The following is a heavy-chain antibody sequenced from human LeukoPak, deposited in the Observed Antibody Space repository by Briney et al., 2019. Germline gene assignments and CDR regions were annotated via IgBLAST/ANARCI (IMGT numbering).Heavy chain of an antibody. D-gene: IGHD1-14*01. V-gene: IGHV1-2*02. Sequence: ASVKVSCKTSGYTFTGYYMHWVRQAPGQGLEWMGWINPNSGGTNYAQKFQGRVTMTRDTSISTAYMELRRLRSDDTAVYYCARGSISITWAPYFDYWGQGTLVTVSS. CDR1: GYTFTGYY. CDR3: ARGSISITWAPYFDY. J-gene: IGHJ4*02. CDR2: INPNSGGT.